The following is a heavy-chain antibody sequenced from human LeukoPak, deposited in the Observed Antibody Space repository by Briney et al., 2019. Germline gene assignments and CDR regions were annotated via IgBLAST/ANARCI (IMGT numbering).Heavy chain of an antibody. J-gene: IGHJ4*02. CDR2: INGIESYT. CDR1: GFTFRDHW. V-gene: IGHV3-74*01. Sequence: GGSLRLSCAASGFTFRDHWMHWIRQVPGKELVWVSHINGIESYTSYADSVKGRFSISRDNAKNTLYLQMTSLRAEDTAVYYCAKDMSTMTTHPKFFFDSWGQGTLVTVSS. D-gene: IGHD4-17*01. CDR3: AKDMSTMTTHPKFFFDS.